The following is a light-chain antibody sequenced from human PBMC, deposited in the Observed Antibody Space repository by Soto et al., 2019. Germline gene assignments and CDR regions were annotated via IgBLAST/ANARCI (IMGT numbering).Light chain of an antibody. CDR3: QQLNSYPIT. J-gene: IGKJ5*01. CDR1: QGIRSY. V-gene: IGKV1-9*01. CDR2: AAS. Sequence: DTQLTQSPSFLSASVGDRVTITCRASQGIRSYLAWYQQKPGKAPKLLIYAASTLQSGVPSRFSGSGSGTEFILTISSLQPEYFTTYYCQQLNSYPITFGQGTRLEIK.